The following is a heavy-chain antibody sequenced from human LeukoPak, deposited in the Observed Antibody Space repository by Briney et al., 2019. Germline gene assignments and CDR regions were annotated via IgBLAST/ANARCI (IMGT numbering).Heavy chain of an antibody. CDR3: ATSALRYFYYYYGMDV. J-gene: IGHJ6*02. D-gene: IGHD3-16*01. CDR1: GYTFTSYG. Sequence: VASVKVSCKASGYTFTSYGISWVRQAPGQGLEWMGWISAYNGNTNYAQKFQGRVTMTEDTSTDTAYTELSSLRSEDTAVYYCATSALRYFYYYYGMDVWGQGTTVTVSS. CDR2: ISAYNGNT. V-gene: IGHV1-18*01.